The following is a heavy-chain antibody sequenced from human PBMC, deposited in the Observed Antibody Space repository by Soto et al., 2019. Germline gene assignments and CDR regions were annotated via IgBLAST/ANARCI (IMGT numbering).Heavy chain of an antibody. D-gene: IGHD2-15*01. CDR2: AYYRSKWYN. V-gene: IGHV6-1*01. Sequence: SQTLSLTCAISGDSVSSNSAAWDWIRQSPSRGLEWLGRAYYRSKWYNDYAVSVKSRITINPDTSKNQFSLQLNSVTPEDTAVYYCARVGYCSGGSCYSNYYYGMDVWGQGTTGIVSS. J-gene: IGHJ6*02. CDR1: GDSVSSNSAA. CDR3: ARVGYCSGGSCYSNYYYGMDV.